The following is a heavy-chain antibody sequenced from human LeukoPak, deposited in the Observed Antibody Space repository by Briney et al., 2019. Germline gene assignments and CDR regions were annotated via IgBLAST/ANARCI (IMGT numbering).Heavy chain of an antibody. V-gene: IGHV4-59*01. D-gene: IGHD5-12*01. CDR1: CRSISSYY. CDR2: IYYSGST. Sequence: SEPLSLTCTVSCRSISSYYWSSIRQPPGKGLEWIGYIYYSGSTTYKPSLKSRVTISVDTSKNQFSLKLSSVTAADTAVYYCARDLYSGYDWGGFNIWGQGTVVTVPT. CDR3: ARDLYSGYDWGGFNI. J-gene: IGHJ3*02.